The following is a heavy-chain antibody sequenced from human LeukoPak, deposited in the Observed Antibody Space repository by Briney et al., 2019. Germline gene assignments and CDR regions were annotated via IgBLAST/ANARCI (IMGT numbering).Heavy chain of an antibody. CDR1: GYTFTSYG. D-gene: IGHD3-22*01. CDR3: ARGPLYDWSGYYTVNFGY. J-gene: IGHJ4*02. CDR2: ISAYNGNT. Sequence: ASVTVSCTASGYTFTSYGISWVRQAPGQGLEWMGWISAYNGNTNYAQKLQGRVAMTTDTSTSTAYMELRSLRSDDTAVYYCARGPLYDWSGYYTVNFGYWGQGTLVTVSS. V-gene: IGHV1-18*01.